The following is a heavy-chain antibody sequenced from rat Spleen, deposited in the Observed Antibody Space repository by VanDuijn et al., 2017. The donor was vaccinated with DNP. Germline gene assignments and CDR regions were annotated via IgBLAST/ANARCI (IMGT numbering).Heavy chain of an antibody. CDR1: GFSLTSYG. CDR3: TRDRQFGVGGFAD. D-gene: IGHD4-3*01. CDR2: LSSGENT. Sequence: QVQMKETGPGLVQTTQTLSVTCTVSGFSLTSYGVSWVRQPPGKGLEWIAGLSSGENTYYDSALKSRLTISRDTSQSQVFLKMNSLQTEDTAIYFCTRDRQFGVGGFADWGQGTLVTVSS. V-gene: IGHV2S8*01. J-gene: IGHJ3*01.